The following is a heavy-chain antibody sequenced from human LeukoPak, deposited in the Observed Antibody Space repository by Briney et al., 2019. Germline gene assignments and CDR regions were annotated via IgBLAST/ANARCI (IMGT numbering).Heavy chain of an antibody. CDR1: GFTFSSYA. CDR3: ATDDNGYSYYGMDV. CDR2: ISASSGST. J-gene: IGHJ6*02. V-gene: IGHV3-23*01. D-gene: IGHD2-8*01. Sequence: GGSLRLSCAASGFTFSSYAMSWLRQAPGKGLEWVSTISASSGSTYFADSVRGRFTVSRDNSKNTLYLQKNSLRADDTAVYYCATDDNGYSYYGMDVWGQGTTVTVSS.